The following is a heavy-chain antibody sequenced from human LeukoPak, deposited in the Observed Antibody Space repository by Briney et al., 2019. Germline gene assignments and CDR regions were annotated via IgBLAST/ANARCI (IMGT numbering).Heavy chain of an antibody. V-gene: IGHV3-20*04. CDR1: VYTFDEYG. D-gene: IGHD3-22*01. CDR3: MRSYYDKSGFLSHN. CDR2: IRWNGAST. Sequence: GGSLRLSCAASVYTFDEYGVSGVRQTPGKGVEGVSGIRWNGASTVYAHSVEGRFTISRESEKHSVSLQINRLTAEDTALYYFMRSYYDKSGFLSHNWGQGTLVPVPP. J-gene: IGHJ4*02.